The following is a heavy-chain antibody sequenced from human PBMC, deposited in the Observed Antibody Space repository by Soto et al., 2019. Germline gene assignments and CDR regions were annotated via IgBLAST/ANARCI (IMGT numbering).Heavy chain of an antibody. D-gene: IGHD1-26*01. CDR2: ISYDGSNK. CDR1: GFTFSSYA. J-gene: IGHJ6*02. Sequence: QVQLVESGGGVVQPGRSLRLSCAASGFTFSSYAMHWVRQAPGKGLELVAVISYDGSNKYYADSVKGRFTISRDNSKNTLYLQMNSLRAEDTAVYYCARGVGATGYYYYGMDVWGQGTTVTVSS. CDR3: ARGVGATGYYYYGMDV. V-gene: IGHV3-30-3*01.